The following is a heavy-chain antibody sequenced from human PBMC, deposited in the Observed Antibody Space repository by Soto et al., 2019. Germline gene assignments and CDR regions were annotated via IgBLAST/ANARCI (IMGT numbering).Heavy chain of an antibody. Sequence: QVQLVQSGAEVKKPGSSVKVSCKASGGTFSSYAITWVRQAPGQGLEWMGGIIPIFGTANYVQKFQVIVTLTADEYTSKAYMEMSSLRCEDEAVYYCARDGIGVVAAARLEGWCDTWSQGTLVTGSS. CDR2: IIPIFGTA. CDR1: GGTFSSYA. J-gene: IGHJ5*02. D-gene: IGHD2-2*01. CDR3: ARDGIGVVAAARLEGWCDT. V-gene: IGHV1-69*01.